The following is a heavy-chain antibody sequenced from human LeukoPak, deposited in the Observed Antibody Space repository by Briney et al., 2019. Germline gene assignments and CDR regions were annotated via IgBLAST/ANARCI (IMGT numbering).Heavy chain of an antibody. CDR2: IDHTGTT. J-gene: IGHJ4*02. V-gene: IGHV4-59*12. CDR1: DDSITIYY. D-gene: IGHD6-13*01. Sequence: SETLSLTCSVSDDSITIYYWTWIRQPPGKGLEWIGYIDHTGTTNYNPSLKSRVTISVDTSKNQFSLKLSSVTAADTAVYYCARERVSSSWYYWGQGTLVTVSS. CDR3: ARERVSSSWYY.